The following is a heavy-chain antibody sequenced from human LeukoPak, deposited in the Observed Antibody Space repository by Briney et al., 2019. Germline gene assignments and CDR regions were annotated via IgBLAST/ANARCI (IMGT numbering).Heavy chain of an antibody. CDR3: ARETSQKGAHYMDV. J-gene: IGHJ6*03. CDR1: GDSISSNYW. D-gene: IGHD3-16*01. CDR2: IFHSGYT. V-gene: IGHV4-4*02. Sequence: PSETLSLTCAVSGDSISSNYWWSWVRQPPGKGLEWIGEIFHSGYTTYSPSLRSRVTISVDTSKNQFSLKLSSVTAADTAVYYCARETSQKGAHYMDVWGKGTTITISS.